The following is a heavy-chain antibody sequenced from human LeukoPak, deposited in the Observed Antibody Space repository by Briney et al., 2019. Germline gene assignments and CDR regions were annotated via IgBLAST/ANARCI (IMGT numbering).Heavy chain of an antibody. Sequence: GGSLRLSCAASGNYWMHWVRQAPGKGLEWVAVISYDGSNKYYADSVKGRFTISRDNSKNTLYLQMNSLRAEDTAVYYCARGSLWGQGTLVTVSS. V-gene: IGHV3-30-3*01. J-gene: IGHJ4*02. CDR2: ISYDGSNK. CDR1: GNYW. CDR3: ARGSL.